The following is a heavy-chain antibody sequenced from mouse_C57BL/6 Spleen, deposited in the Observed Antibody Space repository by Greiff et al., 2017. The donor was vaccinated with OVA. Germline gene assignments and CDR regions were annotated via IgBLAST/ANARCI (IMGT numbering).Heavy chain of an antibody. Sequence: QVQLQQSGAELVRPGTSVKLSCKASGYTFTSYWMHWVKQRPGQGLEWIGVIDPSDSYTNYNQKFKGKATLTVDTSSSTAYMQLSSLTSEDSAVYYCARKGGYYNAMDDWGQGTSVTVSS. CDR1: GYTFTSYW. CDR2: IDPSDSYT. V-gene: IGHV1-59*01. CDR3: ARKGGYYNAMDD. D-gene: IGHD2-2*01. J-gene: IGHJ4*01.